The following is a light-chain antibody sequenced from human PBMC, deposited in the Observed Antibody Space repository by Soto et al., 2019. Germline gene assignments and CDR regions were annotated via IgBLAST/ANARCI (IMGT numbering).Light chain of an antibody. Sequence: DIQMTQSPSTLSASVGPRFTITCRASQSISSWLAWYQQKPGKAPKLLIHDASSLESGVPSRFSGSGSGTEVTLTISSLQTDDFATYYCQQYNSYPWTFGQGTKVDIK. V-gene: IGKV1-5*01. CDR2: DAS. CDR1: QSISSW. CDR3: QQYNSYPWT. J-gene: IGKJ1*01.